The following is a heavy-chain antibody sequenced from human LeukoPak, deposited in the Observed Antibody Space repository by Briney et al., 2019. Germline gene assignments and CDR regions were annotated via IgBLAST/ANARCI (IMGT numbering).Heavy chain of an antibody. Sequence: GGSLRLSCTASGFTFGDYAMSWVRQAPGKRLEWVGMIRSKTYSATTEYAASGKARFTFSRDDSKGIAYLQMNSLKTEDTAVYYCTRVGRMAVAGNALDYWGQGTLVTVSA. V-gene: IGHV3-49*04. CDR1: GFTFGDYA. CDR2: IRSKTYSATT. J-gene: IGHJ4*02. D-gene: IGHD6-19*01. CDR3: TRVGRMAVAGNALDY.